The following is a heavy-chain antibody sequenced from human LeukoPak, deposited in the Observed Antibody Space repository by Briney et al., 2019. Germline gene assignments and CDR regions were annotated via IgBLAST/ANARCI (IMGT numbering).Heavy chain of an antibody. V-gene: IGHV3-21*01. J-gene: IGHJ4*02. CDR2: ISSSSSYI. Sequence: GGSLRLSCAASGFTFSSYSMNWVRQAPGKGLEWVSSISSSSSYIYYADSVKGRFTISRDNSKNTLYLQMNSLRAEDTAVYYCARVRSTRGPLCYWGQGTLVTVSS. CDR3: ARVRSTRGPLCY. CDR1: GFTFSSYS. D-gene: IGHD2-2*01.